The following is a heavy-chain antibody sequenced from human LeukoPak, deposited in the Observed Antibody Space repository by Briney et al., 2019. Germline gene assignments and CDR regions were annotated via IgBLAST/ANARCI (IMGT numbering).Heavy chain of an antibody. Sequence: ASVKISCKASGYTFTNYGITWVRQAPGQGLEWMGWISVYNGNTNYAQNFQGRVAMTTDTSTTTAFMELRSLRSDDTAVYFCARASKGVLGASIYWGQGTLVTVSS. D-gene: IGHD1-26*01. V-gene: IGHV1-18*01. CDR2: ISVYNGNT. J-gene: IGHJ4*02. CDR3: ARASKGVLGASIY. CDR1: GYTFTNYG.